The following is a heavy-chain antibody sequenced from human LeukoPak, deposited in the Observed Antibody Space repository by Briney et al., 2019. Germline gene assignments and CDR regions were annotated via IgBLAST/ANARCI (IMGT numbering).Heavy chain of an antibody. V-gene: IGHV3-21*01. CDR1: GFTFSSYS. Sequence: GGSLRLSCAASGFTFSSYSMNWVRQAPGKGLGWVSSISSSSSYIYYADSVKGRFTNSRDNAKNSLYLQMNSLRAEDTAVYYCARGIAAAGTGSDYWGQGTLVTVFS. D-gene: IGHD6-13*01. J-gene: IGHJ4*02. CDR3: ARGIAAAGTGSDY. CDR2: ISSSSSYI.